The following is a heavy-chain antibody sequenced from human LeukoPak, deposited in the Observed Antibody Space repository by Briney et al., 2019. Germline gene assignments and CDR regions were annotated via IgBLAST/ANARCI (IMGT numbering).Heavy chain of an antibody. CDR3: ARKAQYNGHYPLDY. CDR1: GFTFTSYS. J-gene: IGHJ4*02. CDR2: TSDRGDYT. Sequence: GGSLRLSCAASGFTFTSYSMSWVRQAPGKGLEWVSGTSDRGDYTYYADSVKGRYTISRDSSKNTLFLQMNSLRAEDTALYFCARKAQYNGHYPLDYWGQGTLVTVSS. D-gene: IGHD1-7*01. V-gene: IGHV3-23*01.